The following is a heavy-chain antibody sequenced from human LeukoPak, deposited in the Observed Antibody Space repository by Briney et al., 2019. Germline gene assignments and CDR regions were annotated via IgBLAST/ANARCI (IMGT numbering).Heavy chain of an antibody. CDR2: IYTSGST. J-gene: IGHJ5*02. V-gene: IGHV4-4*07. CDR1: GGSISSYY. D-gene: IGHD2-15*01. Sequence: SETLSLTCTVSGGSISSYYWSWIRQPAGKGLEWIGRIYTSGSTNYNPSLKSRVTMSVDTSKNQFSLKLSSVTAADTAVYYCARHGYCSGGSCFSFDPWGQGTLVTVSS. CDR3: ARHGYCSGGSCFSFDP.